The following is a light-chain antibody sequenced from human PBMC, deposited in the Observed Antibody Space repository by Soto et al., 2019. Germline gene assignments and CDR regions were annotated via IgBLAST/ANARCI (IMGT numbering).Light chain of an antibody. CDR1: QGIGST. Sequence: EIVMTQSPATLSVSPGEGATLSCRASQGIGSTLAWYQQKPGQTPRLLIYGASTMATGVPARFSGSASGTEFTLTITCLQSDDFAVYYCQHYDNVPLTFGGGTKVESK. J-gene: IGKJ4*01. CDR3: QHYDNVPLT. V-gene: IGKV3-15*01. CDR2: GAS.